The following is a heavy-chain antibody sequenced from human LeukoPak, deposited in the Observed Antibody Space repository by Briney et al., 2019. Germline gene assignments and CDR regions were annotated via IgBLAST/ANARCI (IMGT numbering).Heavy chain of an antibody. CDR1: GFTFGRDW. V-gene: IGHV3-7*01. CDR3: ARDGTGFDY. J-gene: IGHJ4*02. Sequence: GGSLRLSCVASGFTFGRDWMSWVRQAPGKGLEWVASVKQDGIETQYVDSVKGRFTISRDNAKNSVYLQMNSLRVEDTAVYYCARDGTGFDYWGQGTLVTVSS. CDR2: VKQDGIET. D-gene: IGHD2-8*02.